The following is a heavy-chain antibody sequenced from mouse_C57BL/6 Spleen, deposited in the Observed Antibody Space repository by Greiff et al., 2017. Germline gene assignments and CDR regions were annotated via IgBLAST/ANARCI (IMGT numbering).Heavy chain of an antibody. CDR2: ILPGSGST. CDR1: GYTFTGYW. V-gene: IGHV1-9*01. CDR3: AREGVYDGYYDAMDD. Sequence: QVQLQQSGAELMKPGASVKLSCKATGYTFTGYWIEWVKQRPGHGLEWIGEILPGSGSTNYNEKFKGKATFTEDTSSNTAYMQLSSLTTEDAAIYYCAREGVYDGYYDAMDDWGQGTSVTVSS. D-gene: IGHD2-3*01. J-gene: IGHJ4*01.